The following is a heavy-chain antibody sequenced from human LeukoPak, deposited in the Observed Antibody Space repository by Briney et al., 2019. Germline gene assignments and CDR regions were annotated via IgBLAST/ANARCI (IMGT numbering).Heavy chain of an antibody. CDR3: ARAPYDSSGYYYGWFDP. V-gene: IGHV3-21*01. CDR1: GFTFSTYN. J-gene: IGHJ5*02. CDR2: ISGSSSYI. D-gene: IGHD3-22*01. Sequence: GGSLRLSCAASGFTFSTYNMNWVRQAPGKGLEWVSSISGSSSYIYYADSVKGRFTISRNNAENSLYLQMNSLRAEDTAVYYCARAPYDSSGYYYGWFDPWGQGTLVTVSS.